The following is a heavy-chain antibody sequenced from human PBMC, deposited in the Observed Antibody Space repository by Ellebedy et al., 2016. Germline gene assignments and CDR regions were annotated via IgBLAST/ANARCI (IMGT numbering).Heavy chain of an antibody. D-gene: IGHD5-12*01. J-gene: IGHJ6*02. CDR3: ARDTADIVATITGYYYYYGMDV. V-gene: IGHV3-48*01. CDR2: ISSSSSTI. CDR1: GFTFSSYS. Sequence: GESLKISCAASGFTFSSYSMNWVRQAPGKGLEWVSYISSSSSTIYYADSVKGRFTISRDNAKNSLYLQMNSLRAEDTAVYYCARDTADIVATITGYYYYYGMDVWGQGTTVTVSS.